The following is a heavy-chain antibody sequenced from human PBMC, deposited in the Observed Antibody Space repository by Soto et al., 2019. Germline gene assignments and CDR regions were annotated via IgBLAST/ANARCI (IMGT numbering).Heavy chain of an antibody. CDR3: ARSFAYSSGWYGRGYFDY. CDR2: IYPGDSDT. CDR1: GYSFTSYW. J-gene: IGHJ4*02. V-gene: IGHV5-51*01. D-gene: IGHD6-19*01. Sequence: HGESLKISCKGSGYSFTSYWIGWVRQMPGKGLEWMGIIYPGDSDTRYSPSFQGQVTISADKSISTAYLQWSSLKASDTAMYYCARSFAYSSGWYGRGYFDYWGQGTLVTVSS.